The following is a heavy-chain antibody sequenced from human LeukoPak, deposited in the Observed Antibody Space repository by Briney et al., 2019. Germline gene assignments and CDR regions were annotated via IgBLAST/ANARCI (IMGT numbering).Heavy chain of an antibody. CDR3: ARQRKIAAAGTRFDY. V-gene: IGHV4-39*01. J-gene: IGHJ4*02. D-gene: IGHD6-13*01. CDR2: IYYRGST. Sequence: PSETLSLTCTVSGGSISSSSYYWGWIRQPPGKGLEWIGSIYYRGSTYYNPSLKSRVTISVDTSKNQFSLKLSSVTAADTAVYYCARQRKIAAAGTRFDYWGQGTLVTVSS. CDR1: GGSISSSSYY.